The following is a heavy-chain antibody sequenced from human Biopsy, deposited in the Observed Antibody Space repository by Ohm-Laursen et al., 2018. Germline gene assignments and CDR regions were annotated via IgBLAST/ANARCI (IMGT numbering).Heavy chain of an antibody. Sequence: SSVKVSCKASGYKFTSYGMSWVRQAPGQGFEWMGRISGYNGNTNYAQKFQGRITMTIDAATSTGYMDLRSLKSDDTAVYYCARDDAVTVIRGLYYWGQGALVTVSS. CDR1: GYKFTSYG. CDR3: ARDDAVTVIRGLYY. CDR2: ISGYNGNT. J-gene: IGHJ4*02. V-gene: IGHV1-18*01. D-gene: IGHD2-21*02.